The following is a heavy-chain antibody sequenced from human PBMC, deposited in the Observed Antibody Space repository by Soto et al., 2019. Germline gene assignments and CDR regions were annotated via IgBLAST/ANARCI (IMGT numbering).Heavy chain of an antibody. D-gene: IGHD3-3*01. CDR3: VTELGLWSGYLDACDI. J-gene: IGHJ3*02. V-gene: IGHV3-30*03. CDR1: GFIFSNYG. Sequence: QVQLVESGGGVVQPGRSRRLSCAASGFIFSNYGMHWVRQAPGKGLEWVAVTSYDGTKKYYGDSVKGRFTISRDNSMNTLYLQMDSLSAEDTAVYYCVTELGLWSGYLDACDIWGHGTMVTV. CDR2: TSYDGTKK.